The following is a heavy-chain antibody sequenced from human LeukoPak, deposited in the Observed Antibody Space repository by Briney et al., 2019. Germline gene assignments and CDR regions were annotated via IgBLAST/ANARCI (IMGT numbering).Heavy chain of an antibody. D-gene: IGHD2-2*01. CDR3: AKDMDCSSTSWYSYDYYYGMDV. Sequence: QPGRSLRLFCAASGFTFDDYAMHWVRQAPGKGLEWVSGISWNSGSIGYADSVKGRFTIYRDNAKNSLYLQMNGLRAEDTALYYCAKDMDCSSTSWYSYDYYYGMDVWGQGTTVSVSS. J-gene: IGHJ6*02. CDR1: GFTFDDYA. V-gene: IGHV3-9*01. CDR2: ISWNSGSI.